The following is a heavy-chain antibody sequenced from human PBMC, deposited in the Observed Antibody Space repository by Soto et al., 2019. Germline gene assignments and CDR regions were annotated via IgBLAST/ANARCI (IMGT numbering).Heavy chain of an antibody. CDR3: ARGVEDIVVVPAAPRRYFDY. CDR1: GGTFSSYA. Sequence: QVQLVQSGAEVKKPGSSVKVSCKASGGTFSSYAISWVRQAPGQGLEWMGGIIPIFGTANYAQKFQGRVTITADESTSTAYMELSSLRSEDTAVYYCARGVEDIVVVPAAPRRYFDYWGQGPLVTVSS. V-gene: IGHV1-69*01. CDR2: IIPIFGTA. J-gene: IGHJ4*02. D-gene: IGHD2-2*01.